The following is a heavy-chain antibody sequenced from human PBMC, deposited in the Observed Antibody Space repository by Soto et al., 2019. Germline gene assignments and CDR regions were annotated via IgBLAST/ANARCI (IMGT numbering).Heavy chain of an antibody. D-gene: IGHD3-10*01. Sequence: PSETLSLTCTVSGGSISSGGYYWSWIRQHPGKGLEWIGYIYYSGSTYYNPSLKSRVTISVDTSKNQFSLKLSSVTAADTAVYYCARLTSGPVYFDYWGQGTLVTLSS. V-gene: IGHV4-31*03. CDR1: GGSISSGGYY. J-gene: IGHJ4*02. CDR2: IYYSGST. CDR3: ARLTSGPVYFDY.